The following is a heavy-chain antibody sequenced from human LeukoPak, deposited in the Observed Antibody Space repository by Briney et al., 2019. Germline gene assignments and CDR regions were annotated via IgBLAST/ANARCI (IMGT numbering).Heavy chain of an antibody. D-gene: IGHD5-18*01. CDR1: GSSLSELS. CDR2: FDVIDSET. V-gene: IGHV1-24*01. Sequence: ASVKVSCTVSGSSLSELSLYWVRQAPGKGLEWMGGFDVIDSETFYAQKFQGRVTMTEDSSRDTAYMELRSLTSDDTALYYCAAGRPYSLLDYWGQGTLVPVSS. CDR3: AAGRPYSLLDY. J-gene: IGHJ4*02.